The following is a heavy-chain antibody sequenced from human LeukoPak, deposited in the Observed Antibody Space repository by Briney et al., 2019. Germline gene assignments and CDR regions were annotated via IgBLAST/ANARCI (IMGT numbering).Heavy chain of an antibody. CDR1: GGSISSGGYY. D-gene: IGHD2-2*01. V-gene: IGHV4-30-2*01. CDR3: ARDPKLGYCSSTSCSLGP. J-gene: IGHJ5*02. CDR2: IYHSGST. Sequence: SETLSLTCTVSGGSISSGGYYWSWIRQPPGKGLEWIGYIYHSGSTYYNPSLKSRVTISVDRSKNQFSLKLSSVTAADTAEYYCARDPKLGYCSSTSCSLGPWGQGTLVTVSS.